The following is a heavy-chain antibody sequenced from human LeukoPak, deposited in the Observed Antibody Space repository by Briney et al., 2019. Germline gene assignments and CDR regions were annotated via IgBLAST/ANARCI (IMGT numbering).Heavy chain of an antibody. CDR1: GYSISSGYS. V-gene: IGHV4-38-2*02. J-gene: IGHJ5*02. Sequence: PSETLSLTCTVSGYSISSGYSWGWIRQPPGKGLEWIESISHSGSTYYNPSLKSRVTISVDTSENQFSLKLSSVTAADAAVYYCARDLNSYGLFDPWGQGTLVTVSS. D-gene: IGHD5-18*01. CDR2: ISHSGST. CDR3: ARDLNSYGLFDP.